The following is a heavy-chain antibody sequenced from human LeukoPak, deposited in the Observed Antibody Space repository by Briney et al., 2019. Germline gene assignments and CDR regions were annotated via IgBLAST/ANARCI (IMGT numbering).Heavy chain of an antibody. Sequence: GGSLRLSCAASGFTFSSYGMHWVRQAPGKGLEWVAVIWYDGSNKYYADSVKGRFPISRDNSKNTLYLQMNSLRAEDTAVYYCARGGVLRFLEWLNHYYYYGMDVWGQGTTVTVSS. V-gene: IGHV3-33*01. CDR1: GFTFSSYG. CDR2: IWYDGSNK. CDR3: ARGGVLRFLEWLNHYYYYGMDV. D-gene: IGHD3-3*01. J-gene: IGHJ6*02.